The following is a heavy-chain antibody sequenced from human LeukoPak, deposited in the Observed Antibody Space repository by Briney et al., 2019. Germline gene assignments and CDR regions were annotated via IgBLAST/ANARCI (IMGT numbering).Heavy chain of an antibody. CDR1: GGSFSGYY. V-gene: IGHV4-34*01. CDR3: ARANYYDSSGYYAN. Sequence: SETLSLTCAVYGGSFSGYYWSFIRQPPRQRLDLIGEINHSGSTNYNPSLKSRVTISVDTSKNQFSLKLSSVTAADTAVYYCARANYYDSSGYYANWGQGTLVTVSS. J-gene: IGHJ4*02. D-gene: IGHD3-22*01. CDR2: INHSGST.